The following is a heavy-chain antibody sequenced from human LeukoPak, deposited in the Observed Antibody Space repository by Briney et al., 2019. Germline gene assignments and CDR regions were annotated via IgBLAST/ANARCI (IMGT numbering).Heavy chain of an antibody. Sequence: IRYDGSNKYYADSVKGRLTISRDNSKNTLYLQMNSLRAEDTAVYYCAKDSSGGGIQLWFGGQGTLVTVSS. D-gene: IGHD5-18*01. V-gene: IGHV3-30*02. J-gene: IGHJ4*02. CDR3: AKDSSGGGIQLWF. CDR2: IRYDGSNK.